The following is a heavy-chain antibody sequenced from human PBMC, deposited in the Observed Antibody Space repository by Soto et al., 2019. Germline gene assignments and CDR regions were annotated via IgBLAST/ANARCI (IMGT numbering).Heavy chain of an antibody. V-gene: IGHV1-2*04. CDR1: GYTFTGYY. Sequence: ASVKVSCKASGYTFTGYYMHWVRQAPGQGLEWTGWINPNSGGTNYAQKFQGWVTMTRDTSISTAYMELSRLRSDDTAVYYCARGQGDYFNWFDPWGQGTLVTVSS. CDR3: ARGQGDYFNWFDP. D-gene: IGHD4-17*01. CDR2: INPNSGGT. J-gene: IGHJ5*02.